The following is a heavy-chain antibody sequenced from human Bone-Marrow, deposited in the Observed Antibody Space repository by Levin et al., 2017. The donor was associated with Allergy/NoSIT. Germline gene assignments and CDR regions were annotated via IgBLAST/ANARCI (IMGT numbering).Heavy chain of an antibody. V-gene: IGHV4-59*01. J-gene: IGHJ4*02. CDR3: ARDVYGSGSQPFGY. Sequence: SAPLSLPFPLSGGSLTGYYWSWIRQPPGRGLEWMGYIYYSGSTNYNPSLKSRVTISVDTSKNQFSLKLSSVTAADTAVYDCARDVYGSGSQPFGYWGQGTLVPVSS. CDR1: GGSLTGYY. CDR2: IYYSGST. D-gene: IGHD3-10*01.